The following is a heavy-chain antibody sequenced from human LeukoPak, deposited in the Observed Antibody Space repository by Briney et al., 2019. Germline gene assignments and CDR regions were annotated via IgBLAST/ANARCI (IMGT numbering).Heavy chain of an antibody. CDR1: GGSISSYY. V-gene: IGHV4-59*01. D-gene: IGHD3-16*01. J-gene: IGHJ6*03. CDR3: ARSFRGGYYYMDV. Sequence: SETLSLTCTVSGGSISSYYWSWIRQPPGKGLEWIGYIYYSGSTNYNPSLKSRVTISVDTSKNQFSLKLSSVTAADTAVYYCARSFRGGYYYMDVWGKGTTVTVSS. CDR2: IYYSGST.